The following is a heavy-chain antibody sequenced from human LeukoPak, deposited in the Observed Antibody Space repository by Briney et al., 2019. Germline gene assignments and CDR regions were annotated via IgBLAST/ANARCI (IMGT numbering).Heavy chain of an antibody. Sequence: GGSLRLSCAASGFTFRTYAMSWVRQAPGKGLGWVSGISGSGGSTHYADSVRGRFTITRDNAKNTLYLQMNSLRAEDTAVYYCARVNDFWSGYYAYYYYYGMDVWGQGTTVTVSS. J-gene: IGHJ6*02. CDR2: ISGSGGST. CDR3: ARVNDFWSGYYAYYYYYGMDV. D-gene: IGHD3-3*01. V-gene: IGHV3-23*01. CDR1: GFTFRTYA.